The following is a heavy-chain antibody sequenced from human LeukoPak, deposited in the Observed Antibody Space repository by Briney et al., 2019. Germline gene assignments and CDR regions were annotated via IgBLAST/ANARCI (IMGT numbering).Heavy chain of an antibody. CDR1: GGSISSYY. CDR2: IYYSGST. D-gene: IGHD3-10*01. V-gene: IGHV4-59*06. CDR3: ARGVGTMVRGVSLNY. Sequence: SETLSLTCTVSGGSISSYYWSWVRQPAGKGLEWIGYIYYSGSTYYNPSLKSRVTISVDTSKNQFSLKLSSVTAADTAVYYCARGVGTMVRGVSLNYWGQGTLVTVSS. J-gene: IGHJ4*02.